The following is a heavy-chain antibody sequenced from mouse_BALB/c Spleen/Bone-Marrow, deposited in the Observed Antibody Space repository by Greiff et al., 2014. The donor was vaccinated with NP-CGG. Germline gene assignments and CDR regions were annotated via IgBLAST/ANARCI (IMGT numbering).Heavy chain of an antibody. Sequence: VQLQESGAELVKPGVSVKLSCTASGFNIKDTYMHWVKQRPEQGLEWIGRIDPANGNTKYDPKFQGKATITADTSSNTAYLQLSSLTSEDTAVYYCARYYYGYYFDYWGQGTTLTVSS. CDR1: GFNIKDTY. J-gene: IGHJ2*01. V-gene: IGHV14-3*02. D-gene: IGHD1-1*01. CDR2: IDPANGNT. CDR3: ARYYYGYYFDY.